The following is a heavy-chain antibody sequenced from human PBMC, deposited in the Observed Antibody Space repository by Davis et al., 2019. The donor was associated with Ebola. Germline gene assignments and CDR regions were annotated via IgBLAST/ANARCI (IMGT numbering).Heavy chain of an antibody. Sequence: GESLKISCAASGFTFSSYAMSWVRQAPGKGLEWVSAISGSGGSTYYADSVKGRFTISRDNSKNTLYLQMNSLRAEDTAVYYCAKHGPPDRRGPVTYYYYYYGMDVWGQGTTVTVSS. CDR1: GFTFSSYA. CDR3: AKHGPPDRRGPVTYYYYYYGMDV. V-gene: IGHV3-23*01. D-gene: IGHD4-17*01. J-gene: IGHJ6*02. CDR2: ISGSGGST.